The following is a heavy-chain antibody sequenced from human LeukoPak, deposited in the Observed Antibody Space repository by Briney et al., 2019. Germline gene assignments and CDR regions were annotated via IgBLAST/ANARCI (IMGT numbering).Heavy chain of an antibody. CDR1: GFTFGDYA. Sequence: GGSLRLSCTASGFTFGDYAMSWFRRAPGKGLQWVGFIRSKVYGGTTEYAASVKGRFTISRDDSKSIAYLQMNSLKTEDTAVYYCTREGLKAAAGLWFDPWGQGTLVTVSS. V-gene: IGHV3-49*03. CDR3: TREGLKAAAGLWFDP. D-gene: IGHD6-13*01. J-gene: IGHJ5*02. CDR2: IRSKVYGGTT.